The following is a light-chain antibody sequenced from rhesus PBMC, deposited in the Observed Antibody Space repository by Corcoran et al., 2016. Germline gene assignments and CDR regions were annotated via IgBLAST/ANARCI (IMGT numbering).Light chain of an antibody. CDR2: EVS. J-gene: IGLJ2*01. Sequence: QAAPTQFPSVTGSIGQSVTTSCLGTSSDIGNYNAVSWYQQYPGKAPKLIIYEVSERPSGVSDRFSGSKSGNTASLTISGLQAEDEADYFCNSYAGGGNVLFGGGTRLTVL. CDR1: SSDIGNYNA. CDR3: NSYAGGGNVL. V-gene: IGLV2-19*02.